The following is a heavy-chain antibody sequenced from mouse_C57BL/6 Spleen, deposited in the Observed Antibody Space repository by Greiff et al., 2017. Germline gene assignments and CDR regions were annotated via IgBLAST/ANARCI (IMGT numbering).Heavy chain of an antibody. CDR3: ARWLLYYAMDY. J-gene: IGHJ4*01. D-gene: IGHD2-3*01. V-gene: IGHV1-82*01. CDR1: GYAFSSSW. Sequence: QVQLQQSGPELVKPGASVKISCKASGYAFSSSWMNWVKQRPGKGLEWIGRIYPGDGDTNYNGKFKGKATLTADKSSSTAYMQLSSLTSEDSAVXFCARWLLYYAMDYWGQGTSVTVSS. CDR2: IYPGDGDT.